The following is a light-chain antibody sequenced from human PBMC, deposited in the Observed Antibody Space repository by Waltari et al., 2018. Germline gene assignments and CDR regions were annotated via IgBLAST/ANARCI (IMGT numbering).Light chain of an antibody. J-gene: IGLJ2*01. CDR1: SSHIGAGYD. V-gene: IGLV1-40*01. CDR3: QSYDSSLSDL. Sequence: QSVLTQPPSVSGAPGQRVTISCTGSSSHIGAGYDVHWYPQRPGTAPKLLIYGNSNRASGVPERFSGSKSGTSASRAITGLQAEDEADYYCQSYDSSLSDLFGGGTKLTVL. CDR2: GNS.